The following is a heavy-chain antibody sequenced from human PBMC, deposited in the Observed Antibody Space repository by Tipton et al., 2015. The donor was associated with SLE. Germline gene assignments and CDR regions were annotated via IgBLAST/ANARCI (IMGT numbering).Heavy chain of an antibody. J-gene: IGHJ4*02. CDR3: VGRAMPDTAMVHFDY. CDR2: IFPRDSDP. V-gene: IGHV5-51*03. D-gene: IGHD5-18*01. Sequence: QSGAEVKKPGESLKISCKGSGYRFTSQWIGWVRQMPGKGLEWTGIIFPRDSDPRYSPALQGQVTMSADKSITTAYLQWSSLKATHTAMYYGVGRAMPDTAMVHFDYWGQGTLVAVSS. CDR1: GYRFTSQW.